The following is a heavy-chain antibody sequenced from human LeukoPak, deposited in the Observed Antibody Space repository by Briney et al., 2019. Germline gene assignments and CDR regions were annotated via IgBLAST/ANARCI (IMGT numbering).Heavy chain of an antibody. CDR2: INPNSGGT. Sequence: ASVKVSCKASGYIFTDYYMHWVRQAPGQGLEWMGRINPNSGGTNYAQKFQGRVTMTRDTSISTAYMELSRLRSDDTAVCYCARGQWLAYPIDWGQGTLVTVSS. V-gene: IGHV1-2*06. CDR1: GYIFTDYY. CDR3: ARGQWLAYPID. D-gene: IGHD6-19*01. J-gene: IGHJ4*02.